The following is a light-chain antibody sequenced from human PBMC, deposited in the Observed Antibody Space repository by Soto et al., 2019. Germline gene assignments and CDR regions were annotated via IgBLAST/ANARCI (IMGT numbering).Light chain of an antibody. V-gene: IGLV2-14*03. CDR3: SSYTSSSTYV. CDR1: TSDVGGYSF. J-gene: IGLJ1*01. Sequence: QSALTQPASVSGSPGPSITISCTGTTSDVGGYSFVSWYQQHPGKAPKLRLYDVSSRPSGVSDHFSGSKSDNTASLTISGLQPEDEADYYCSSYTSSSTYVFGTGTQLTVL. CDR2: DVS.